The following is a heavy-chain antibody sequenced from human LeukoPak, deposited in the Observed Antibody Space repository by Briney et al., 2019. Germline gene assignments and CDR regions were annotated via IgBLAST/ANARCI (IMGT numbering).Heavy chain of an antibody. CDR3: ARQGRGSGWYSRYYYYYGMDV. CDR2: IYPGDSDT. J-gene: IGHJ6*02. CDR1: GYSFTSYW. D-gene: IGHD6-19*01. V-gene: IGHV5-51*01. Sequence: GESLKISCKGSGYSFTSYWIGWVRQMPGKGLEWMGIIYPGDSDTRYSPSFQGQVTISADKSISTAYLQWSSLKVSDTAMYYCARQGRGSGWYSRYYYYYGMDVWGQGTTVTVSS.